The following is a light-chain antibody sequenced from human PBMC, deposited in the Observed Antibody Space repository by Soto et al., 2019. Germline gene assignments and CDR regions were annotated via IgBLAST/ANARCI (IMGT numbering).Light chain of an antibody. CDR2: EVS. Sequence: QSALTQPASVSGSPGQSITISCTGTSSDVGGYNYVSWYQQHPGKAPKLMIYEVSNRPSGVSNRFSGSKSGNTASLTISGLQAEDEADYYCSSKTSSRTPFVFGTGTKVTV. V-gene: IGLV2-14*01. CDR3: SSKTSSRTPFV. J-gene: IGLJ1*01. CDR1: SSDVGGYNY.